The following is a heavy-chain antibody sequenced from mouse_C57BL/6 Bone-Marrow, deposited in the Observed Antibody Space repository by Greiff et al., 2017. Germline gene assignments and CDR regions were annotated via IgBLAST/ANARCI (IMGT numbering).Heavy chain of an antibody. J-gene: IGHJ1*03. Sequence: QVQLQQPGAELVKPGASVKMSCKASGYTFTSYWITWVKQRPGQGLVWIGDIYPGSGSTNYNEKFKSKATLTVDTSSSTAYMQLSSLTSEDSAVYYCARGGLYDGYYWYFDVWGTGTTVTVSS. CDR1: GYTFTSYW. CDR2: IYPGSGST. D-gene: IGHD2-3*01. V-gene: IGHV1-55*01. CDR3: ARGGLYDGYYWYFDV.